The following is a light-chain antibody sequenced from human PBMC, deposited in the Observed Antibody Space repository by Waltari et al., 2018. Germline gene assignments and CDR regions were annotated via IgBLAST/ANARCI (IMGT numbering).Light chain of an antibody. V-gene: IGKV1-16*02. CDR1: QGISVY. CDR3: QQYNSFPPT. J-gene: IGKJ4*01. Sequence: DIQVTQSPSSLSASIGDRVTITCRASQGISVYIAWFQQKPGKAPRSLIYGASALQSGVPPKFSGSGSGTDFTLTISNLQPEDCATYYCQQYNSFPPTFGGGTKVEI. CDR2: GAS.